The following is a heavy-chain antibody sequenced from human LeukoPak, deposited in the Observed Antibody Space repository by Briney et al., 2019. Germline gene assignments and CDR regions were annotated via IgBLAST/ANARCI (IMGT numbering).Heavy chain of an antibody. CDR1: GGSFSGYY. V-gene: IGHV4-34*01. Sequence: PSETLSLTCAVYGGSFSGYYWSWIRQPPGKGLEWIGEINHSGSTNYNLSLKSRVTISVDTSKNQFSLKLSSVTAADTAVYYCAGAYSSGWYPDYWGQGTLVTVSS. CDR2: INHSGST. CDR3: AGAYSSGWYPDY. J-gene: IGHJ4*02. D-gene: IGHD6-19*01.